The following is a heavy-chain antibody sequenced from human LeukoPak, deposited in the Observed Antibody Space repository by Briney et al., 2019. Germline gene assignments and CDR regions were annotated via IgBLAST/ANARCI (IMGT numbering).Heavy chain of an antibody. CDR3: ARDAPGDGYNSPDY. Sequence: PAGSLTLSRAASGLTFSSYGMHWVGQAPGKGLDWVAVIWYDGSNKYYADSVKGRFTISRDNSKNTLYLQMNSLRAEDTAVYYCARDAPGDGYNSPDYWGQGTLVTVSS. D-gene: IGHD5-24*01. J-gene: IGHJ4*02. V-gene: IGHV3-33*01. CDR2: IWYDGSNK. CDR1: GLTFSSYG.